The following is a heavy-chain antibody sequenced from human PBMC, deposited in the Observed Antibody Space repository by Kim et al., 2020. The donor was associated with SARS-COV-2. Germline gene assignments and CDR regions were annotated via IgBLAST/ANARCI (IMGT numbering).Heavy chain of an antibody. J-gene: IGHJ2*01. CDR2: ISSSSSYI. Sequence: GGSLRLSCAASGFTFSSYSMNWVRQAPGKGLEWVSSISSSSSYIYYADSVKGRFTISRDNAKNSLYLQMNSLRAEDTALYYCARRSTLSQRNYWYFDLWGRGTLVTVSS. CDR1: GFTFSSYS. V-gene: IGHV3-21*01. CDR3: ARRSTLSQRNYWYFDL.